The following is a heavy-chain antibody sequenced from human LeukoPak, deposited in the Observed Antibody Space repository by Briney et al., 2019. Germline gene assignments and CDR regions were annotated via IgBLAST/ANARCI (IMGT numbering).Heavy chain of an antibody. J-gene: IGHJ4*02. Sequence: ASVKVSCKASGSSFSSYAISWVRRAPGQGLEWMGRIIPIFGTANYAQKFQGRVTITTDESTSTAYMELSSLRSEDTAVYYCARAPLYSSSWYSFHWGQGTLVTVSS. V-gene: IGHV1-69*05. CDR2: IIPIFGTA. D-gene: IGHD6-13*01. CDR1: GSSFSSYA. CDR3: ARAPLYSSSWYSFH.